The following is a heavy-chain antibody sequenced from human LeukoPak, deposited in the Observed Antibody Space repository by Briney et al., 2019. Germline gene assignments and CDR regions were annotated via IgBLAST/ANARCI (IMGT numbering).Heavy chain of an antibody. J-gene: IGHJ4*02. CDR2: IYSGGST. V-gene: IGHV3-53*01. D-gene: IGHD2-2*01. CDR1: GFTVSSSY. CDR3: ARDRALPATGYYFDY. Sequence: GGSLRLSCAASGFTVSSSYMSWVRQPPGKGLEWVSSIYSGGSTYYADSVKGRFTISRDNSKNTLFLQMTSLRVEDTAVYYCARDRALPATGYYFDYWGQGTLVPVSS.